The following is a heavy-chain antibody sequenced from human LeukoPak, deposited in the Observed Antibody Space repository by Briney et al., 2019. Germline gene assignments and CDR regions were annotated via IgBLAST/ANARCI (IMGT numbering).Heavy chain of an antibody. CDR2: IKQDGSEK. CDR1: GFTFSSYW. Sequence: GGSLRLSCAASGFTFSSYWMSWVRQAPGKGLEWVANIKQDGSEKYYVDSVKGRFTISRDNAKNSLYLQMNSLRAEDTAVYYCARGVSSGLYYYYGMDVWGQGTTVTVSS. V-gene: IGHV3-7*01. CDR3: ARGVSSGLYYYYGMDV. D-gene: IGHD3-22*01. J-gene: IGHJ6*02.